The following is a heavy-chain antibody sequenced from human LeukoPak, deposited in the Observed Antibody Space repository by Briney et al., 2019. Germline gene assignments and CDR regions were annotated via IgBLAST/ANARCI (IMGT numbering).Heavy chain of an antibody. CDR1: GGSISTYF. D-gene: IGHD3-10*01. Sequence: PSETLSLTCNVSGGSISTYFWSWIRQPPGKGLEWVGTFYYSGRTYYNPSLKSRVSLSVDTPQNLFSLHLNSVTAADTAVYYCATLRRYGSGTNYPPGYFDYWGQGTLVSVSS. J-gene: IGHJ4*02. V-gene: IGHV4-59*04. CDR2: FYYSGRT. CDR3: ATLRRYGSGTNYPPGYFDY.